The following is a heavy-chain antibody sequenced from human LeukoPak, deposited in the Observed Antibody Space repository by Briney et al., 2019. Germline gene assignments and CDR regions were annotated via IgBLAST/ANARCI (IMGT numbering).Heavy chain of an antibody. CDR2: ISYDGSNK. V-gene: IGHV3-30*18. J-gene: IGHJ4*02. Sequence: GGSLRLSCAASGFTFSSYGMHWVRQAPDKGLEWVAVISYDGSNKYYADSVKGRFTISRDNSKNTLYLQMNSLRAEDTAVYYCAKDLYYWGQGTLVTVSS. CDR3: AKDLYY. CDR1: GFTFSSYG.